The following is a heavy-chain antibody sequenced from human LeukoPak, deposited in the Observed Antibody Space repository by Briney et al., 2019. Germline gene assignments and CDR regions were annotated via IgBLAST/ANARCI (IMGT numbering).Heavy chain of an antibody. D-gene: IGHD3-3*01. V-gene: IGHV4-61*02. CDR2: IYTSGST. CDR3: ARAGYGFLEWPVQYYFDY. Sequence: SETLSPTCTVSGGSISSGSYYWSWIRQPAGKGLEWIGRIYTSGSTNYNPSLKSRATISVDTSKNQFSLKLSSVTAADTAVYYCARAGYGFLEWPVQYYFDYWGQGTLVTVSS. J-gene: IGHJ4*02. CDR1: GGSISSGSYY.